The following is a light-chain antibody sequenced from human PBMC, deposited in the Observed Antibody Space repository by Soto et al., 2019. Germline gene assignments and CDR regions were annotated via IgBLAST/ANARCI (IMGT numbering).Light chain of an antibody. V-gene: IGKV3-20*01. J-gene: IGKJ5*01. Sequence: EIVLTQSPGTLSLSPWERATLSCRASQSVSSTYLTWYQQKPGQAPRLLIYGASNRATGIPDRFSGSGSGTDFTLTISRLETEDFAVFYCQQYGTSEIIFGQGTRLEIK. CDR3: QQYGTSEII. CDR1: QSVSSTY. CDR2: GAS.